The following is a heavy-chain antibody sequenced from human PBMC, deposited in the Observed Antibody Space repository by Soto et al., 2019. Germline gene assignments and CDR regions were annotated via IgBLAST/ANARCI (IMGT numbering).Heavy chain of an antibody. Sequence: LMLSWASCGLTFSSYSMHLVLQAPGKGLEWVAVISYDGSNKYYADSVKGRFTISRDNSKNTLYLQMNSLRAEDTAVYYCARPRLRIVVVPAPLAPWGQGTLVTVS. CDR1: GLTFSSYS. J-gene: IGHJ4*02. D-gene: IGHD2-2*01. CDR3: ARPRLRIVVVPAPLAP. CDR2: ISYDGSNK. V-gene: IGHV3-30-3*01.